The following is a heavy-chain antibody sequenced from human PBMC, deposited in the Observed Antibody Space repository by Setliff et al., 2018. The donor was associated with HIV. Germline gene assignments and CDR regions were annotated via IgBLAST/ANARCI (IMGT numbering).Heavy chain of an antibody. CDR1: GFTFSSYS. CDR3: ARDWQLRDYYYGMDV. CDR2: ISSSSSYI. J-gene: IGHJ6*02. Sequence: GGSLRLSCAASGFTFSSYSMNWVRQAPGKGLEWVSSISSSSSYIYYADSVKGRFTISRDNAKNSLYLQMNSLRAEDTAVYYCARDWQLRDYYYGMDVWGQGTTVTVSS. V-gene: IGHV3-21*01. D-gene: IGHD6-6*01.